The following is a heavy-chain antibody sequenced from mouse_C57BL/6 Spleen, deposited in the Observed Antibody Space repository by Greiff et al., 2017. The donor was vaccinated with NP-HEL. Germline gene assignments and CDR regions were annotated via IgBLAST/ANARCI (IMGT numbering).Heavy chain of an antibody. CDR2: IYPGDGDT. CDR3: ARSSGYYCSSYYFDY. Sequence: VKLMESGPELVKPGASVKISCKASGYAFSSSWMNWVKQRPGKGLEWIGRIYPGDGDTNYNGKFKGKATLTADKSSSTAYMQLSSLTSEDSAVYFCARSSGYYCSSYYFDYWGQGTTLTVSS. V-gene: IGHV1-82*01. D-gene: IGHD1-1*01. J-gene: IGHJ2*01. CDR1: GYAFSSSW.